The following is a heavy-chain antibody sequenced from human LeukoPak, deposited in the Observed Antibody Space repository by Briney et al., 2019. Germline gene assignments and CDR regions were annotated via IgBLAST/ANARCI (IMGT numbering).Heavy chain of an antibody. CDR1: GFTFSSYA. CDR2: ISYDGRNK. CDR3: ARGGGIGLIPLTYFDY. V-gene: IGHV3-30*04. J-gene: IGHJ4*02. D-gene: IGHD3/OR15-3a*01. Sequence: GGSLRLSCAASGFTFSSYAMHWVRQAPGKGLEWVAVISYDGRNKYYADSVKGRSTISRDSSKNTLYLQMNSLRAEDTAVYYCARGGGIGLIPLTYFDYWGQGTLVTVSS.